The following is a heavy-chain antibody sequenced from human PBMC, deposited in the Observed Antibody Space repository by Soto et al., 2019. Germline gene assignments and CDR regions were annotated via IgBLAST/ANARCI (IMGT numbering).Heavy chain of an antibody. CDR2: ISGSGGNT. J-gene: IGHJ4*02. V-gene: IGHV3-23*01. CDR1: GFTFSSYA. D-gene: IGHD3-9*01. Sequence: EVQLLESGGGLVQPGGSLRVSCAASGFTFSSYAMNWVRQAPGKGLEWVSSISGSGGNTNYADSVKGRFTISRDNSKNTLSLQMNSLRAEDTAVYYCAKSGYDILTGYTNWGQGTLVTVSS. CDR3: AKSGYDILTGYTN.